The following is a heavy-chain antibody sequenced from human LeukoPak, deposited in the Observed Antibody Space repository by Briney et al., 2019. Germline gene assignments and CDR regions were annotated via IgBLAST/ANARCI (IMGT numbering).Heavy chain of an antibody. J-gene: IGHJ4*02. D-gene: IGHD3-3*01. CDR2: ISSSGNT. Sequence: SETLSLTCTVSGGSTSSGNYYWGWIRQPPGKGLEWIGGISSSGNTYYNPSLKSRITIFIDTSKNHFSLKLSSVSAADTAVYYCARLGAGPTYYDFWSGYSSFYFDYWGQGTPVTVSS. CDR3: ARLGAGPTYYDFWSGYSSFYFDY. V-gene: IGHV4-39*02. CDR1: GGSTSSGNYY.